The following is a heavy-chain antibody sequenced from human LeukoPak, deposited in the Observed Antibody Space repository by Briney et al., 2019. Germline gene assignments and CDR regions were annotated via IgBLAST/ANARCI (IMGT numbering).Heavy chain of an antibody. Sequence: SETLSLTCAVYGGSFSGYYWSWIRQPPGKGLEWIGEINHSGSTNYNPSLKSRVTISVDMSKNQFSLKLSSVTAADTAVYYCARVGGDGYNFQPTYFDYWGQGTLVTVSS. J-gene: IGHJ4*02. CDR1: GGSFSGYY. CDR2: INHSGST. V-gene: IGHV4-34*01. D-gene: IGHD5-24*01. CDR3: ARVGGDGYNFQPTYFDY.